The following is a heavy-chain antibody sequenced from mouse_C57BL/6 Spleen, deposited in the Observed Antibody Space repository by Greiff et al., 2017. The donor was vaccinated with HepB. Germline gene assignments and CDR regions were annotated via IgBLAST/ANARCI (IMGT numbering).Heavy chain of an antibody. CDR3: ARGASGSDYFDY. J-gene: IGHJ2*01. V-gene: IGHV1-26*01. CDR2: INPNNGGT. D-gene: IGHD1-1*01. CDR1: GYTFTDYY. Sequence: EVQLQQSGPELVKPGASVKISCKASGYTFTDYYMNWVKQSHGKSLEWIGDINPNNGGTSYNQKFKGKATLTVDKSSSTAYMELRSLPSEDSAVYYCARGASGSDYFDYWGQGTTLTVSS.